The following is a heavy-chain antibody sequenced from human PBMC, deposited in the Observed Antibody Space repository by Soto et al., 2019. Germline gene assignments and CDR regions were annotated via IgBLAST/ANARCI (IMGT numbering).Heavy chain of an antibody. CDR2: IYYSGST. Sequence: QVQLQESGPGLVKPSQTLSLTCTVSGGSISSGGYYWSWIRQRPGKGLEWIVYIYYSGSTYYNPTLKSRVTISVDTSKNPFSRKLSSVTAADTAVYYCARGRNGVSCYYYVALVDYWGQGTLVTVSS. CDR3: ARGRNGVSCYYYVALVDY. V-gene: IGHV4-31*03. J-gene: IGHJ4*02. CDR1: GGSISSGGYY. D-gene: IGHD3-22*01.